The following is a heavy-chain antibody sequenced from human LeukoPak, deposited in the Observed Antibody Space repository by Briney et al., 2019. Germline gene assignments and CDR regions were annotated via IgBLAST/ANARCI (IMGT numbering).Heavy chain of an antibody. CDR3: LMYTNGWN. CDR2: INSDGTST. D-gene: IGHD6-19*01. V-gene: IGHV3-74*01. CDR1: GFTVSSNY. Sequence: GGSLRLSCAASGFTVSSNYMSWVRQAPGKGLVWVSRINSDGTSTTYADSVKGRFTISRDNAKNMLYLQMNSLRAEDTAMYYCLMYTNGWNWGQGALVTVSS. J-gene: IGHJ4*02.